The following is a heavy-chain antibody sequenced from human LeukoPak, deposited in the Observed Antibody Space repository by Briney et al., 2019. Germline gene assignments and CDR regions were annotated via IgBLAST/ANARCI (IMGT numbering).Heavy chain of an antibody. CDR2: ISSSSSTI. V-gene: IGHV3-48*01. J-gene: IGHJ3*02. D-gene: IGHD5-12*01. CDR1: GFTFSSYS. Sequence: PGGSLRLSCAASGFTFSSYSMNWVRQAPGKGLEWVSYISSSSSTIYYADSVKSRFTISRDNAKNSLYLQMNSLRAEDTAVYYCARVGHDYGDAFDIWGQGTMVTVSS. CDR3: ARVGHDYGDAFDI.